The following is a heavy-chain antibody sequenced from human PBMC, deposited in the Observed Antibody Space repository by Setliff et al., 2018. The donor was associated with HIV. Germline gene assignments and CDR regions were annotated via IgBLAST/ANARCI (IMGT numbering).Heavy chain of an antibody. CDR3: ARFYGSGSYWSDY. Sequence: ASVKVSCKTSGYTFSDYGITWVRQAPGQRFEWMGWISTFNGNTNYAQKFQGRVTMTRDTSTSTVYMELRSLRSDDTALYYCARFYGSGSYWSDYWGQGTLVTAPQ. CDR2: ISTFNGNT. CDR1: GYTFSDYG. J-gene: IGHJ4*02. V-gene: IGHV1-18*01. D-gene: IGHD3-10*01.